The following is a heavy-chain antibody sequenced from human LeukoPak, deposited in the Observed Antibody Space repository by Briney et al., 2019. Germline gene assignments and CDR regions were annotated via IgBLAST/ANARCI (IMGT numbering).Heavy chain of an antibody. CDR3: AREEIAVAVHA. Sequence: SETLSLTCTVSGGSISSSSYYWGWIRQPPGKGLEWIGSIYHSGSTYYNPSLKSRVTISVDTSKNQFSLKLSSVTAADTAVYYCAREEIAVAVHAWGQGTLVTVSS. J-gene: IGHJ4*02. D-gene: IGHD6-19*01. CDR2: IYHSGST. CDR1: GGSISSSSYY. V-gene: IGHV4-39*07.